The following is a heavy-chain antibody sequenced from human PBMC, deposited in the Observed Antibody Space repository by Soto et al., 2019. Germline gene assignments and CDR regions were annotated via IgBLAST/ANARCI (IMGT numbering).Heavy chain of an antibody. J-gene: IGHJ6*02. CDR1: GGTFSSYA. Sequence: SSVKVSCKASGGTFSSYAISWVRQAPGQGLELMGGIIPIFGTANYAQKFQGRVTITADESTSTAYMELSSLRSEDTAVYYCARASPTVTPFGLSYYGMDVGGQGTTVTVSS. CDR3: ARASPTVTPFGLSYYGMDV. D-gene: IGHD5-12*01. CDR2: IIPIFGTA. V-gene: IGHV1-69*13.